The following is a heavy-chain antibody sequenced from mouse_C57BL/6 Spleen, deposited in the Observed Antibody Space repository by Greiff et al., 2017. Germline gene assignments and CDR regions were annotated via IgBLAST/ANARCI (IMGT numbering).Heavy chain of an antibody. CDR2: IDPENGDT. J-gene: IGHJ2*01. Sequence: EVMLQQSGAELVRPAASVSLSCTVSGFNIKDDYMHWVQQRPEQGLEWIGWIDPENGDTEYASKFQSKATITAGTSSNTTYMLLSGVTSEDTAVCYCTRYYGSSYDDWGKGTTLTVSS. D-gene: IGHD1-1*01. CDR3: TRYYGSSYDD. CDR1: GFNIKDDY. V-gene: IGHV14-4*01.